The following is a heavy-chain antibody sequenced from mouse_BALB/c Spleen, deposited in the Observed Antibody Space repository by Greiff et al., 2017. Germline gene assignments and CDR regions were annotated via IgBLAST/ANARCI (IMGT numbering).Heavy chain of an antibody. CDR2: ISYSGST. D-gene: IGHD1-1*01. CDR3: ASPLITTVGGFAY. CDR1: GDSITSGY. J-gene: IGHJ3*01. V-gene: IGHV3-8*02. Sequence: EVKLVESGPSLVKPSQTLSLTCSVTGDSITSGYWNWIRKFPGNKLEYMGYISYSGSTYYNPSLKSRISITRDTSKNQYYLQLNSVTTEDTATYYCASPLITTVGGFAYWGQGTLVTVSA.